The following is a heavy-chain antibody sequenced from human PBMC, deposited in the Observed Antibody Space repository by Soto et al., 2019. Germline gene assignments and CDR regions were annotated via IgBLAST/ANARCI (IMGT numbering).Heavy chain of an antibody. Sequence: GGSLRLSCAASGFTFSSYAMSWVRQAPGKGLEWVSAISGSGGSTYYADSVKGRFTISRDNSKNTLYLQMNSLRAEDTAVYYCAKANYYDSSGYPDYWGQGTLVTVSS. D-gene: IGHD3-22*01. CDR3: AKANYYDSSGYPDY. V-gene: IGHV3-23*01. CDR2: ISGSGGST. J-gene: IGHJ4*02. CDR1: GFTFSSYA.